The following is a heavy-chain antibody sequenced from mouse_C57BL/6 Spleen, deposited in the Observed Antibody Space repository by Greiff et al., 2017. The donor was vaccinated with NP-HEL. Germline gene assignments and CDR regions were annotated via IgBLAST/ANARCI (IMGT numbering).Heavy chain of an antibody. Sequence: VQLQQPGAELVRPGTSVKLSCKASGYTFTSYWMHWVKQRPGHGLEWIGVIDPSDSYTNYNQKFKGKATLTVDTSSSTAYMQLSSLTSEDSAVYYCARHTTEGYFDVWGTGTTVTVSS. CDR2: IDPSDSYT. V-gene: IGHV1-59*01. J-gene: IGHJ1*03. D-gene: IGHD1-1*01. CDR1: GYTFTSYW. CDR3: ARHTTEGYFDV.